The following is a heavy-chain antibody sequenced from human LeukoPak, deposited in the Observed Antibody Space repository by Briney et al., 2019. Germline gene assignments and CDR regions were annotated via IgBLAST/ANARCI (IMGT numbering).Heavy chain of an antibody. CDR3: ARDTAMGIYDY. D-gene: IGHD5-18*01. Sequence: GGSLRLSCAASGFTFSSYGMSWVRQAPGKGLEWVSAISGSGGSTYYADSVKGRFTISRDNSKNTLYLQMNSLRAEDTAVYYCARDTAMGIYDYWGQGTLVTVSS. CDR1: GFTFSSYG. V-gene: IGHV3-23*01. CDR2: ISGSGGST. J-gene: IGHJ4*02.